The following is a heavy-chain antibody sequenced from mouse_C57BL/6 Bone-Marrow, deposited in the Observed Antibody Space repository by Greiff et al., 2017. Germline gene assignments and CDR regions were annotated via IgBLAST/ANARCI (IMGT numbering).Heavy chain of an antibody. D-gene: IGHD1-1*01. J-gene: IGHJ4*01. CDR1: GFSLTSYG. CDR2: IWGDGST. Sequence: VKVVESGPGLVAPSQSLSITCTVSGFSLTSYGVSWVRQPPGKGLEWLGVIWGDGSTNYHSALISRLSISKDNSKSQVFLKLNSLQTDDTATYYCAKPGRLLRGYAMDYWGQGTSVTVSS. CDR3: AKPGRLLRGYAMDY. V-gene: IGHV2-3*01.